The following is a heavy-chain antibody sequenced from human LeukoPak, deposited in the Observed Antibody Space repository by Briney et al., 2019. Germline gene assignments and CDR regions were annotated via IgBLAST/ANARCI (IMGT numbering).Heavy chain of an antibody. Sequence: RTSETLSLTCAVYGGSFSGYYWSWIRQPPGKGLEWSGEINHSGSTNYNPSLKSRVTISVDKSKNQFSLKLSSVTAADTAVYYCARGHPLRGFGYWGQGTLVTVSS. CDR2: INHSGST. CDR1: GGSFSGYY. J-gene: IGHJ4*02. D-gene: IGHD4-23*01. V-gene: IGHV4-34*01. CDR3: ARGHPLRGFGY.